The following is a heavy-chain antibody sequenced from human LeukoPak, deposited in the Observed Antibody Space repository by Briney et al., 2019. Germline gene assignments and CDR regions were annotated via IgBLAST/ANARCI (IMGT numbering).Heavy chain of an antibody. CDR2: ISGSGGST. Sequence: GGSLRLSCAASRFTFSNSAMTWVRQAPGKGLEWVSAISGSGGSTFYADSVKGRFTISRDNSKNMLYLQMNSLRAEDTAVYYCAKSLSGWYFDLWGRGTLVTVSS. J-gene: IGHJ2*01. CDR3: AKSLSGWYFDL. D-gene: IGHD6-19*01. V-gene: IGHV3-23*01. CDR1: RFTFSNSA.